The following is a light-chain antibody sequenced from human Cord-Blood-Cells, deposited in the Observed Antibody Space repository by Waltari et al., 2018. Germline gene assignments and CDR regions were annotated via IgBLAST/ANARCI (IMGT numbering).Light chain of an antibody. J-gene: IGLJ1*01. CDR2: DVS. V-gene: IGLV2-14*03. Sequence: QSALTQPASVSGSPGQSITISCTGTSSDVGGYNYVSWYQKHPDKAPKLMIYDVSNRPSGVSNRFSGPKSGNTASLTISVLQAEDEADYYCSSYTSSSTYVFGTGTKVTVL. CDR1: SSDVGGYNY. CDR3: SSYTSSSTYV.